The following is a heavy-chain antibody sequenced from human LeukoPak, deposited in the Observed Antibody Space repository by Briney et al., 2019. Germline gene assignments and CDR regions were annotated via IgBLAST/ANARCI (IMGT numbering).Heavy chain of an antibody. Sequence: GGSLRLSCAASGFTFSSHSMNWVRQAPGKGLEWVSYISSSSSTIYYADSVKGRFTISRDNAKNSLYLQMNSLRAEDTAVYYCARDGINYYDSSGPVDAFDIWGQGTMVTVSS. CDR2: ISSSSSTI. CDR3: ARDGINYYDSSGPVDAFDI. CDR1: GFTFSSHS. V-gene: IGHV3-48*01. J-gene: IGHJ3*02. D-gene: IGHD3-22*01.